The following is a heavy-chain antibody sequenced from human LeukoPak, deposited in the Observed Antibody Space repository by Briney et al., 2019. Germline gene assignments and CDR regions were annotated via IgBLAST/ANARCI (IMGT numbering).Heavy chain of an antibody. V-gene: IGHV3-30-3*01. Sequence: GGSLRLSCAASGFTFSTYAMHWVRQAPGKGLEWLAVISYDGSNKDYADSVKGRFTISRDNSKNTLYLQMNSLRAEDTAIYYCARPPSGCGGDCARRAFDIWGQGTMVTVSS. CDR3: ARPPSGCGGDCARRAFDI. CDR2: ISYDGSNK. J-gene: IGHJ3*02. CDR1: GFTFSTYA. D-gene: IGHD2-21*02.